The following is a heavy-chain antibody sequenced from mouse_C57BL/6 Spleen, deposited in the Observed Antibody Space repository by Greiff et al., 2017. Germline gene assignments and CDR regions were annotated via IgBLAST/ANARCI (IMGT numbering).Heavy chain of an antibody. J-gene: IGHJ1*03. CDR2: ISGGGGNT. D-gene: IGHD1-1*01. CDR1: GFTFSSYT. CDR3: ARQGYYQGYFDV. V-gene: IGHV5-9*01. Sequence: EVKLMESGGGLVKPGGSLKLSYAASGFTFSSYTMSWVRQTPEKRLEWVATISGGGGNTYYPDSVKGRFTISRDNAKNTLYLQMSSLRSEDTALYYCARQGYYQGYFDVWGTGTTVTVSS.